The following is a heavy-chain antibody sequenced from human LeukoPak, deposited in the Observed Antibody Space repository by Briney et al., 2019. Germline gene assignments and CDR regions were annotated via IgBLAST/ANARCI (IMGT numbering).Heavy chain of an antibody. CDR2: IYTTGNT. Sequence: SETLSLTCSVSGGSISSYYWSWIRQPAGKGREWIGRIYTTGNTYYNPSLRSRVTISVDMSKNQFSLTLNSVTAADTAVYYCARNLPVTTPGNCSGGNCPQPQFDYWGQGTLVTVSS. CDR3: ARNLPVTTPGNCSGGNCPQPQFDY. D-gene: IGHD2-15*01. CDR1: GGSISSYY. J-gene: IGHJ4*02. V-gene: IGHV4-4*07.